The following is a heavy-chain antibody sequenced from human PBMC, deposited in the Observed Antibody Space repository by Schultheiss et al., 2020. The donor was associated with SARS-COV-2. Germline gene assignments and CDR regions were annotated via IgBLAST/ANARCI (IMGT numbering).Heavy chain of an antibody. Sequence: GGSLRLSFAASGFTFDDYGMSWVRQAPGKGLEWVSYISSSGSTIYYADSVKGRFTISRDNAKNSLYLQMNSLRAEDTAVYYCAREIGGYSYGSWGQGTMVTVSS. J-gene: IGHJ3*01. CDR1: GFTFDDYG. V-gene: IGHV3-48*03. CDR3: AREIGGYSYGS. D-gene: IGHD5-18*01. CDR2: ISSSGSTI.